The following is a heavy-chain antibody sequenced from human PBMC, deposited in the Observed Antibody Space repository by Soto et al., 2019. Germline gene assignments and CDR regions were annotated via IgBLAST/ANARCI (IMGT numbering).Heavy chain of an antibody. CDR3: ARRKGTGVLDWYFDL. J-gene: IGHJ2*01. Sequence: SETLSLTCTVSGGSISSSSYYWGWIRQPPGKGLEWIGSIYYSGSTYYNPPLKSRVTISVDTSKNQFSLKLTSVTAADTAVYDCARRKGTGVLDWYFDLWGRGTLVTVSS. CDR1: GGSISSSSYY. CDR2: IYYSGST. D-gene: IGHD7-27*01. V-gene: IGHV4-39*01.